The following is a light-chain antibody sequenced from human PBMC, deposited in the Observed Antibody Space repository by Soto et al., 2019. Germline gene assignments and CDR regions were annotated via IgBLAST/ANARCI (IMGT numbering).Light chain of an antibody. CDR3: QQYSGFLWP. CDR1: QSIGTW. Sequence: DSQMTQSPSTLSASVGDTVTITCRASQSIGTWLAWFQQKPGKAPRVLIYRASSLESGVPSRFSGSGSGTEFTLTINSLQPDDFATYYCQQYSGFLWPFGQGTKVDIK. V-gene: IGKV1-5*03. CDR2: RAS. J-gene: IGKJ1*01.